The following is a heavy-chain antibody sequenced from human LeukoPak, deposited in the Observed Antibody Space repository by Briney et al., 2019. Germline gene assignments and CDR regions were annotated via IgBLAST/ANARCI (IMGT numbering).Heavy chain of an antibody. CDR2: ISSSSSTM. Sequence: GGSLRLSCAASGVTFSNYSMNWVRQAPGKGLEWVSYISSSSSTMYYPDSVRGRFTISRDNAKNSLYLQMNSLRAEDTAVYYCARVDMIVVTYYSYGMDVWGQGTTVTVSS. J-gene: IGHJ6*02. CDR3: ARVDMIVVTYYSYGMDV. CDR1: GVTFSNYS. D-gene: IGHD3-22*01. V-gene: IGHV3-48*04.